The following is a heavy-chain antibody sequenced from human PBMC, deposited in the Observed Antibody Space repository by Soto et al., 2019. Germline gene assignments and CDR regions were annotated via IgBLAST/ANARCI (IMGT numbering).Heavy chain of an antibody. CDR3: AGVPSGSYYAGWFDP. D-gene: IGHD1-26*01. CDR1: GGSISSYY. V-gene: IGHV4-59*01. Sequence: QVQLQESGPGLVKPSETLSLTCTVSGGSISSYYWSWIRQPPGKGLEWIGYIYYSGSTNYNPSLKSRVTISVDTSKNQFSLKLSSVTAADTAVYYCAGVPSGSYYAGWFDPWGQGTLVTVSS. J-gene: IGHJ5*02. CDR2: IYYSGST.